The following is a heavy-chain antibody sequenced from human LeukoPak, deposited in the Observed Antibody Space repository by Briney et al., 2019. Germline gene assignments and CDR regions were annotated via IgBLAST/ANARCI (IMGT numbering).Heavy chain of an antibody. CDR2: ISYDGSNK. J-gene: IGHJ5*02. CDR3: AALGHDFWSGYYGFNWFDP. D-gene: IGHD3-3*01. V-gene: IGHV3-30*03. CDR1: GFTFSSYG. Sequence: PGGSLRLSCAASGFTFSSYGMPWVRQAPGKGLEWVAVISYDGSNKYYADSVKGRFTISRDNSKNTLYLQMNSLRAEDTAVYYCAALGHDFWSGYYGFNWFDPWGQGTLVTVSS.